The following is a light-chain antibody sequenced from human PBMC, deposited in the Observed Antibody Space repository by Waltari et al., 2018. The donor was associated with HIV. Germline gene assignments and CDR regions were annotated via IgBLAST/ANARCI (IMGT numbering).Light chain of an antibody. CDR2: LGS. CDR3: MQALQTPFT. J-gene: IGKJ3*01. Sequence: DLVMTQSPLSLPVTPGEPASISCRSSQSLLHSNGYNYLDWYLQKPGQSPQLLVYLGSNRASGVPDRFSGSGSGTDFTLKISRVEAEDVGVYYCMQALQTPFTFGPGTKVDI. V-gene: IGKV2-28*01. CDR1: QSLLHSNGYNY.